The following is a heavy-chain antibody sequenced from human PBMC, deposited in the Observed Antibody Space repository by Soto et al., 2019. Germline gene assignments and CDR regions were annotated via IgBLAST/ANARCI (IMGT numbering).Heavy chain of an antibody. CDR2: VYATGTS. Sequence: SETLSLTCSVSGGSMSKFYWSWIRKTTGKGLEWMGRVYATGTSDYNPSLRSRIAMSVDISKKTFSLRLRSVTAADTGVYYCVRDGSKTLRDCFDPWGQGILVT. CDR1: GGSMSKFY. CDR3: VRDGSKTLRDCFDP. D-gene: IGHD4-17*01. J-gene: IGHJ5*02. V-gene: IGHV4-4*07.